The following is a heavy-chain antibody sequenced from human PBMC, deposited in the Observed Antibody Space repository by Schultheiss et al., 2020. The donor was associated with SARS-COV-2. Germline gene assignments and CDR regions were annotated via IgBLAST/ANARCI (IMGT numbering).Heavy chain of an antibody. D-gene: IGHD6-19*01. CDR2: INHTGGT. V-gene: IGHV4-34*01. Sequence: SETLSLTCGVYGGSIRDYYWSWIRQTPGKGLEWIGEINHTGGTNYNPSLKSRVTISVDTSKNQFSLKLSSVTAADTAVYYCATGAIGNSGWSVPYYFYGMDVWGQGTTVTVSS. CDR3: ATGAIGNSGWSVPYYFYGMDV. CDR1: GGSIRDYY. J-gene: IGHJ6*02.